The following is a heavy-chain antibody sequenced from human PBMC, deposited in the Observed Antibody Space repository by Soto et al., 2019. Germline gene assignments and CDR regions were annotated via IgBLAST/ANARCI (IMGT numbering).Heavy chain of an antibody. Sequence: PGGSLRLSCAASGFTFDDYAMHWVRQAPGKGLEWVSGISWNSGSIGYADSVKGRFTISRDNAKNSLYLQMNSLRAEDTALYYCAKGLFIIAAAASPFDYWGQGTLVTVSS. CDR1: GFTFDDYA. D-gene: IGHD6-13*01. CDR3: AKGLFIIAAAASPFDY. V-gene: IGHV3-9*01. J-gene: IGHJ4*02. CDR2: ISWNSGSI.